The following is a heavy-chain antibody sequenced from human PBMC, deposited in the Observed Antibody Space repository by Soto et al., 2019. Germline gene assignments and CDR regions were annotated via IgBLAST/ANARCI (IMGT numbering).Heavy chain of an antibody. CDR1: GGSISSYY. V-gene: IGHV4-59*01. J-gene: IGHJ4*02. CDR2: IYDSGNT. CDR3: ARGALWFTEFDN. D-gene: IGHD3-10*01. Sequence: SETLSLTCTVSGGSISSYYWSWIRQPPGKGLEWIGYIYDSGNTIYNPSLKNRVTISEDTSKNQFSLKLSSVTAADTAMYYCARGALWFTEFDNWGQGTLVTVSS.